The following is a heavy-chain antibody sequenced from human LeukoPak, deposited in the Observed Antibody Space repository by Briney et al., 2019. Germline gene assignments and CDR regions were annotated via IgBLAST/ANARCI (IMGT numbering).Heavy chain of an antibody. D-gene: IGHD6-13*01. CDR2: ISGGGGST. Sequence: GSLRLSCAASGFTFSDYAMTWVRLAPGKGLEWVSSISGGGGSTYYADSVKGRFTISRDNSKNTLDLQMKSLRGEDTAVYYCAKVSGSSWYEFYFDYWGQGTLVTVSS. CDR1: GFTFSDYA. J-gene: IGHJ4*02. CDR3: AKVSGSSWYEFYFDY. V-gene: IGHV3-23*01.